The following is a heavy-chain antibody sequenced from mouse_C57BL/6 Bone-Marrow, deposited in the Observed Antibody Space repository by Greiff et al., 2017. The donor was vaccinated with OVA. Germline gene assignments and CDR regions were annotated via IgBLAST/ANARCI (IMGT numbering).Heavy chain of an antibody. J-gene: IGHJ3*01. CDR1: GYTFTSYG. Sequence: VQVVESGAELARPGASVKLSCKASGYTFTSYGISWVKQRTGQGLEWIGEIYPRSGNTYYNEKFKGKATLTADKSSSTAYMELRSLTSEDSAVYFYAKGYYGSSWFAYWGQGTLVTVSA. V-gene: IGHV1-81*01. CDR3: AKGYYGSSWFAY. CDR2: IYPRSGNT. D-gene: IGHD1-1*01.